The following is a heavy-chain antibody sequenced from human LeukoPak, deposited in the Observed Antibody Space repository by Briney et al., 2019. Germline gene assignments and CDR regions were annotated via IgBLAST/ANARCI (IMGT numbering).Heavy chain of an antibody. V-gene: IGHV3-21*01. CDR3: AREDPRGDYGMDV. CDR2: ISSSSSYI. CDR1: GFSFSSYE. J-gene: IGHJ6*02. Sequence: GGSLRLSCAASGFSFSSYEMNWVRQAPGKGLEWVSSISSSSSYICYADSVKGRFTISRDNAKNSLYLQMNSLGAEDTAVYYCAREDPRGDYGMDVWGQGTTVTVSS.